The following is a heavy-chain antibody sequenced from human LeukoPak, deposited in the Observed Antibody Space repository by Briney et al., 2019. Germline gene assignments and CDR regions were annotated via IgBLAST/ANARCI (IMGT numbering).Heavy chain of an antibody. CDR2: ISWNSGSI. CDR3: AKVARGYQLLSFFSG. Sequence: GGSPRLSCAASGFTFDDYAMHWVRQAPGKGLEWVSGISWNSGSIGYADSVKGRFTISRDNAKNSLYLQMNSLRAEDTALYYCAKVARGYQLLSFFSGWGQGTLVTVSS. J-gene: IGHJ4*02. CDR1: GFTFDDYA. V-gene: IGHV3-9*01. D-gene: IGHD2-2*01.